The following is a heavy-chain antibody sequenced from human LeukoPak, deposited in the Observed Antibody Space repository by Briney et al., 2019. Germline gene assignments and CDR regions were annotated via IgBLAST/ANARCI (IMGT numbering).Heavy chain of an antibody. D-gene: IGHD1-1*01. V-gene: IGHV1-69*01. CDR1: GGTVSSYA. J-gene: IGHJ4*02. CDR2: IIPIFGTA. CDR3: ARDKLEGEPFDY. Sequence: PSVKVSCKASGGTVSSYAISWVRQAPGQGLEWMGGIIPIFGTANYAQKFQGRVTITADESTSTAYMELSSLRSEDTAVYYCARDKLEGEPFDYWGQGTLVTVSS.